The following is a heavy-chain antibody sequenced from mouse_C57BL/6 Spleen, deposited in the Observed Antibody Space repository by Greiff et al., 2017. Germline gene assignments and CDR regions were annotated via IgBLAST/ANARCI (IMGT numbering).Heavy chain of an antibody. CDR1: GFTFSSYG. Sequence: DVQLVESGGDLVKPGGSLKLSCAASGFTFSSYGMSWVRQTPDKRLEWVATISGGGSYTYYPDSVKGRFTISRDNAKNTLYLQMSSLKSEDTAMYCCARITTVVAQYYFDDWGQGTTLTVSS. CDR3: ARITTVVAQYYFDD. CDR2: ISGGGSYT. V-gene: IGHV5-6*01. D-gene: IGHD1-1*01. J-gene: IGHJ2*01.